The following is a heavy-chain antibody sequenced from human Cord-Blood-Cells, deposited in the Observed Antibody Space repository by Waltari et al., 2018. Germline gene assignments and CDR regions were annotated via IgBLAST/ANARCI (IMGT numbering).Heavy chain of an antibody. Sequence: QVQLQQWGAGRLKPSETLSPTCAVYGGSFTGYYWSWIRQPPGKGLEWIGEINHSGSTNYNPSLKSRVTISDTSKNQFSLKLSSVTAADTAVYYCARLVGGYNWNDYWGQGTLVTVSS. V-gene: IGHV4-34*01. J-gene: IGHJ4*02. CDR2: INHSGST. CDR3: ARLVGGYNWNDY. D-gene: IGHD1-1*01. CDR1: GGSFTGYY.